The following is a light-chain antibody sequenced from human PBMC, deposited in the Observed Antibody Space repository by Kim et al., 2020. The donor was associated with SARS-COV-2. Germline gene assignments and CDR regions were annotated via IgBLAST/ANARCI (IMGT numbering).Light chain of an antibody. V-gene: IGKV3-20*01. Sequence: SPGERATLPCSASQSVSSNYLAWYQQKPGQAPRLLIYGASSRATGIPDRFSGSGSGTDFTLTISRLEPEDFAVYYCQQYGSSPRTFGQGTKVDIK. CDR2: GAS. CDR3: QQYGSSPRT. J-gene: IGKJ1*01. CDR1: QSVSSNY.